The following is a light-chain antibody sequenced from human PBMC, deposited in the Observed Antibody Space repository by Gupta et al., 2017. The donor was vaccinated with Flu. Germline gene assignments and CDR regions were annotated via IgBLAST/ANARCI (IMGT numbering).Light chain of an antibody. CDR1: SSDVGGYNY. CDR3: SSYTSSREV. CDR2: EVS. Sequence: SALTQPASVSGSPGQSITISCTGTSSDVGGYNYVSWYQQHPGKAPKLMIYEVSNRPSGVSNRFSGSKSGNTASLTISGLQAEDEADYYCSSYTSSREVFGTGTKVTVL. V-gene: IGLV2-14*01. J-gene: IGLJ1*01.